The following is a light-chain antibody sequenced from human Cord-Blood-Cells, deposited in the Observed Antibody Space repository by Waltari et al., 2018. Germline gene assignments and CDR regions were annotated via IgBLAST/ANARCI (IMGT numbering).Light chain of an antibody. CDR1: SSDVAGDNY. Sequence: QSALTQPASVSGSPGQSITISCTGTSSDVAGDNYVSWYQQHPGKAPKLMIYDVSKRPSGVSNRFSGSKSGNTASLTISGLQAEDEADYYCSSYTSSSTRVFGGGTKLTVL. V-gene: IGLV2-14*01. CDR3: SSYTSSSTRV. CDR2: DVS. J-gene: IGLJ3*02.